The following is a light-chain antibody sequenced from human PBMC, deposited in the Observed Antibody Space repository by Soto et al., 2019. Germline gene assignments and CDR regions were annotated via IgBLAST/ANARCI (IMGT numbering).Light chain of an antibody. CDR3: MQVLQTPFT. V-gene: IGKV2-28*01. CDR1: QSLLHSNGYNY. J-gene: IGKJ4*01. CDR2: LAS. Sequence: DIVLTQSTLSLPVTPGAPASISCRSSQSLLHSNGYNYLAWFLQKAGQSPQLLIYLASSRASGVHDRFSGSGSGTDFTLKLSRVEAEDVVIYYCMQVLQTPFTFGGETKVDIK.